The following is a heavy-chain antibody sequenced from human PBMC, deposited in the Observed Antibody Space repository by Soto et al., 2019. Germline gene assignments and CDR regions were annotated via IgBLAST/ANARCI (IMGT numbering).Heavy chain of an antibody. Sequence: RGESLKISCKGSGYSFTNYWIGWVRQMPGKGLEWMGIIDPGDTDTRYSPSFQGQVTISADKSIRTAYLQWSSLKASDTAMYYCAGMGLTIGSLDYWGRGTLVTVSS. CDR3: AGMGLTIGSLDY. D-gene: IGHD1-26*01. CDR2: IDPGDTDT. V-gene: IGHV5-51*01. CDR1: GYSFTNYW. J-gene: IGHJ4*02.